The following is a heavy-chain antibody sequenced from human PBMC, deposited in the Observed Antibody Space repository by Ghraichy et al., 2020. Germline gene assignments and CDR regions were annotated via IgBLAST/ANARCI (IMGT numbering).Heavy chain of an antibody. CDR2: ISHRGSA. CDR3: ARGGTPAYKYYFGLDV. J-gene: IGHJ6*02. D-gene: IGHD5-24*01. CDR1: GYSISSGYF. V-gene: IGHV4-38-2*02. Sequence: SQTISLTCTVSGYSISSGYFWGWIRQSPGRGLQWIGSISHRGSAYYSLSLGYRVTISRDTSKNQFSLQLSSVTAADTAVYYCARGGTPAYKYYFGLDVWGQGITVTVS.